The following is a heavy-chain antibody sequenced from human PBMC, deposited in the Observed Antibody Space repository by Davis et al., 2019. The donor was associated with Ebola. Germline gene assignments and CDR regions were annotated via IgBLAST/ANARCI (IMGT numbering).Heavy chain of an antibody. Sequence: GESLKISCAASGFIFSRYWIHWVRQAPGKGLVWVSRIKSDGSSTNYADSVKGRFTISRDNAKSTFYLQMNSLRAEDTAVYYCARVGYGDSWRWFDPWGQGTLVTVPS. CDR1: GFIFSRYW. CDR3: ARVGYGDSWRWFDP. J-gene: IGHJ5*02. CDR2: IKSDGSST. D-gene: IGHD4-17*01. V-gene: IGHV3-74*01.